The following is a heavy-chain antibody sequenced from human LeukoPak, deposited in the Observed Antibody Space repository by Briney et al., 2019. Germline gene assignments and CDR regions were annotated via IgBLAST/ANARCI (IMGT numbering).Heavy chain of an antibody. CDR3: ATGILYGSLDY. D-gene: IGHD2-2*02. V-gene: IGHV3-30*02. Sequence: PGGSLRLSCTAAGFIFTNYGMHWVRQAPGKGLEWVAFIRYDGTNKYYADSVKGRFTISRDNSKNTLYLQMNSLRADDMAVYYCATGILYGSLDYWGQGTLVTVSS. CDR2: IRYDGTNK. J-gene: IGHJ4*02. CDR1: GFIFTNYG.